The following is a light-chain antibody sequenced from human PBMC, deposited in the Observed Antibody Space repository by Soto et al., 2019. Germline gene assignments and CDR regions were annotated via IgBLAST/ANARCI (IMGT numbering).Light chain of an antibody. Sequence: AIQLTQSPSSLSASVGDRVTITCRASQGISSALAWYQQKAGKAPKLLIYDASSLESGVPSRFSGSGSGTGFTLTNSSLQPEDFATYYCQQFNTYPYTFGQGTKLEIK. CDR1: QGISSA. CDR3: QQFNTYPYT. J-gene: IGKJ2*01. CDR2: DAS. V-gene: IGKV1-13*02.